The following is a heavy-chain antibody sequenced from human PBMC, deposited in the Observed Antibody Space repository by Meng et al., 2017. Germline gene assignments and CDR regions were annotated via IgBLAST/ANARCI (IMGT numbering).Heavy chain of an antibody. Sequence: GGSLRLSCAASGFTFEDYAMHWVRQAPGKGLEWVSGISWNSGSIGYADSVKGRFTISRDNAKNSLYLQMNSLRAEDMALYYCAKDIKWGRNYYDSSGGFDYWGQGTLVTVSS. CDR3: AKDIKWGRNYYDSSGGFDY. CDR1: GFTFEDYA. CDR2: ISWNSGSI. V-gene: IGHV3-9*03. D-gene: IGHD3-22*01. J-gene: IGHJ4*02.